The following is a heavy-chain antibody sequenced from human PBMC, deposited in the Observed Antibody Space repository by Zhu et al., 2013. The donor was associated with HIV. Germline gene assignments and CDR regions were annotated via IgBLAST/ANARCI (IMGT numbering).Heavy chain of an antibody. J-gene: IGHJ5*02. CDR1: GYSISSGYY. CDR2: IYYSGST. V-gene: IGHV4-38-2*02. CDR3: ARDFRSIPRLYNWFDP. Sequence: QVQLQESGPGLVKPSETLSLTCTVSGYSISSGYYWGWIRQPPGKGLEWIGYIYYSGSTNYNPSLKSRVTISVDTSKNQFSLKLSSVTAADTAVYYCARDFRSIPRLYNWFDPWGQGTLVTVSS.